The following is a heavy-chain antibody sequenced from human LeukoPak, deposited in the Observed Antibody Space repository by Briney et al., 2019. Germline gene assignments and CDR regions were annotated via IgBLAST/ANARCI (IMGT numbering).Heavy chain of an antibody. J-gene: IGHJ4*02. D-gene: IGHD2-2*01. CDR1: GFTFDDYA. V-gene: IGHV3-9*03. Sequence: PGRSLRLSCAASGFTFDDYAMHWVRQAPGKGLEWVSGISWNSGSIGYADSVKGRFTISRDNAKNSLYLQMNSLRAEDMALYYCAKDMGYQMLHIFDYWGQGTLVTVSS. CDR2: ISWNSGSI. CDR3: AKDMGYQMLHIFDY.